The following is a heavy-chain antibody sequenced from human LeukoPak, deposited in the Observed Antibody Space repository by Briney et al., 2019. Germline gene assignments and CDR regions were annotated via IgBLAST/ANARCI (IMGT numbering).Heavy chain of an antibody. CDR2: INEGGSTT. CDR3: VRDLGGRSGH. CDR1: GFTFSSNW. V-gene: IGHV3-74*01. J-gene: IGHJ4*02. D-gene: IGHD1-26*01. Sequence: GGSLRLSCAASGFTFSSNWMHWVRQAPGKGLVWVSRINEGGSTTNYADSVKGRSTIFRDNAKNTLYLQMNSLRAEDTAVYYCVRDLGGRSGHWGQGTLVTVSS.